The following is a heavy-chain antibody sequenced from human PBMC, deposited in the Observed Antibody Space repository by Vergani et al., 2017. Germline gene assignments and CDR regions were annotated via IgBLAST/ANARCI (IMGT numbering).Heavy chain of an antibody. CDR1: GFTFSNAW. CDR2: IKSKTDGGTT. CDR3: TTDRYSSGWWGGYYYYYYMDV. Sequence: EVQLVESGGGLVKPGGSLRLSCAASGFTFSNAWMSWVRQAPGKGLEWVGRIKSKTDGGTTDYAAPVKGRFTISRDDSKNTLYLQMNSLKTEVTAVYYCTTDRYSSGWWGGYYYYYYMDVWGKGTTVTVSS. V-gene: IGHV3-15*01. D-gene: IGHD6-19*01. J-gene: IGHJ6*03.